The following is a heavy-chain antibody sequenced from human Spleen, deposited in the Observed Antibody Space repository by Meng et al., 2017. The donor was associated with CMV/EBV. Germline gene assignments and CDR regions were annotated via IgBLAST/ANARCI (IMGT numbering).Heavy chain of an antibody. D-gene: IGHD2-2*01. V-gene: IGHV2-5*02. CDR1: GFSLTTIVNS. J-gene: IGHJ5*02. CDR3: VHRFSSSSGEVS. CDR2: IHGDDTE. Sequence: QITLKEFGPTLVKPKQNLTLTCTFSGFSLTTIVNSLGWICQPPGKGMEWLALIHGDDTEQFSPALRSRLAATRDTSKNQVVLTMTDMDPMDTATYYCVHRFSSSSGEVSWGQGILVTVSS.